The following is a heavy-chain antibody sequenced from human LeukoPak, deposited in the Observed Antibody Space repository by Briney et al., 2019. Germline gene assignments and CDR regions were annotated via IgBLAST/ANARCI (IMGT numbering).Heavy chain of an antibody. CDR2: IKADGSEK. CDR1: GFSFNSYW. Sequence: PGGSLTLSCTGSGFSFNSYWMNWVRRAPGKGLEWVANIKADGSEKYYVDSVKGRFTISRDNAKNSLYLQMNSLRVEDTAVYHCAREYCSSGVCYTTTFDYWGQGTLVTVSS. CDR3: AREYCSSGVCYTTTFDY. V-gene: IGHV3-7*01. D-gene: IGHD2-8*01. J-gene: IGHJ4*02.